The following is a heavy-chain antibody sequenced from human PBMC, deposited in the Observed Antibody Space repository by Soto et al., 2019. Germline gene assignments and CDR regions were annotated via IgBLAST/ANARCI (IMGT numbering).Heavy chain of an antibody. CDR3: AQEQTPRYYDSSAYPGPYGN. CDR2: ISYDGGNK. D-gene: IGHD3-22*01. J-gene: IGHJ4*02. Sequence: LRLSCAASGFTFSNYAMHWVRRAPGKGLEWVTIISYDGGNKYYVDSVKGRFTISRDNSKNTLYLEMNSLRVEDTAVFYCAQEQTPRYYDSSAYPGPYGNWGQGTLVTVSS. CDR1: GFTFSNYA. V-gene: IGHV3-30*18.